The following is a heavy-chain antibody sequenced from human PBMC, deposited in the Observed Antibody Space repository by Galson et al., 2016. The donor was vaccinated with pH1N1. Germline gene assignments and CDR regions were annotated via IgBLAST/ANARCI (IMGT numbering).Heavy chain of an antibody. V-gene: IGHV1-46*01. CDR2: INPFDDYI. D-gene: IGHD6-19*01. Sequence: YYIHWVRQAPGQGLEWMGMINPFDDYIEYVEKFQDRLTVTSDTSTSTVYMQLSGLKFEDTAMYFCARHRSGWSGALTYWYFDLWGRGTLVTVSS. CDR1: YY. CDR3: ARHRSGWSGALTYWYFDL. J-gene: IGHJ2*01.